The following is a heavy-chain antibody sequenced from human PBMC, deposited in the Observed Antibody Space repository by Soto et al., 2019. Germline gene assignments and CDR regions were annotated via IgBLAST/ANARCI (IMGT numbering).Heavy chain of an antibody. V-gene: IGHV1-46*01. D-gene: IGHD2-15*01. Sequence: QVQLVQSGAEVKKPGASVKVSCKASGYTFTSYYMHWVRQAPGQGLEWMGIINPSGSSTSYAQKFQGRVTRTRDTSASTVYMELSSLRSEDTAVYYCARDGGADCSGGSCYSGLRYYYYGMDVWGQGTTVTVSS. CDR3: ARDGGADCSGGSCYSGLRYYYYGMDV. J-gene: IGHJ6*02. CDR1: GYTFTSYY. CDR2: INPSGSST.